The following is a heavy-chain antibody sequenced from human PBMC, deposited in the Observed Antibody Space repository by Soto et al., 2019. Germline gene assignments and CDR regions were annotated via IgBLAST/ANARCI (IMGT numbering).Heavy chain of an antibody. CDR1: GDSISSSY. J-gene: IGHJ4*02. CDR2: IYYSGST. D-gene: IGHD3-22*01. Sequence: PSETLSLTCTVSGDSISSSYWSWIRQSPGKGLEWIGYIYYSGSTNYNASLKSRVTISVDTSKNQFSLKLSSVTAADTAVYYCARAPMHYYDSSGYYRQIWGQGTLVTVSS. V-gene: IGHV4-59*08. CDR3: ARAPMHYYDSSGYYRQI.